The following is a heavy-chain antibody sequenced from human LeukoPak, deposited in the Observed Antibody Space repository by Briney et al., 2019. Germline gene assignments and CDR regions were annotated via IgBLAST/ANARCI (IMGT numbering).Heavy chain of an antibody. CDR2: INPNSGGT. CDR1: GYTFTGYY. D-gene: IGHD3-3*01. CDR3: ARDRFFPYYDFWSGYYRQYYFDY. Sequence: ASVKVSCKASGYTFTGYYMHWVRQAPGQGLEWMGWINPNSGGTNYAQKFQGRVTMTRDTSISTAYMELSRLRSDDTAVYYCARDRFFPYYDFWSGYYRQYYFDYWGQGTLVTVSS. J-gene: IGHJ4*02. V-gene: IGHV1-2*02.